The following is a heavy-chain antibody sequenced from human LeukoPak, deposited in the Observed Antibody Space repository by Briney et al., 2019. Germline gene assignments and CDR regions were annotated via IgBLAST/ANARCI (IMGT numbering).Heavy chain of an antibody. CDR1: GYTFTGYY. CDR3: AASITMDREGPSFDY. D-gene: IGHD3-10*01. J-gene: IGHJ4*02. V-gene: IGHV1-2*06. CDR2: INPNSGGT. Sequence: ASVKVSCKASGYTFTGYYMHWVRQAPGQGLEWMGRINPNSGGTNYAQKFQGRVTMTRDTSISTAYMELSRLRSDDTAVYYCAASITMDREGPSFDYWGQGTLVTVSS.